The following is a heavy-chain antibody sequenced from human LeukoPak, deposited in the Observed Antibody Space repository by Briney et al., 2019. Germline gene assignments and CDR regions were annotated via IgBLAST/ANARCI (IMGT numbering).Heavy chain of an antibody. J-gene: IGHJ4*02. V-gene: IGHV4-34*01. CDR1: GGSFSSYY. CDR3: GRVTRFNQFGELWFDY. Sequence: SETLSLTCAVYGGSFSSYYWSWIRQPPGKGLEWIGEITHSGSTHYNPSLKSRVTISLDTSKSQFSLKLSSVTAADTAVYYCGRVTRFNQFGELWFDYWGQGTLLTVSS. CDR2: ITHSGST. D-gene: IGHD3-10*01.